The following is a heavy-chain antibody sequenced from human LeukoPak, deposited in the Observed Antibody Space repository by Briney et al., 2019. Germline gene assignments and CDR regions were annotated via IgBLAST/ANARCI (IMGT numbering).Heavy chain of an antibody. CDR2: IYSGGST. J-gene: IGHJ6*02. CDR3: AKDQVGWFGETNSPRYGMDV. D-gene: IGHD3-10*01. Sequence: GGSLRLSCAASGLTVSSNYMSWVRQAPGKGLEWVSVIYSGGSTYYADSVKGRFTISRDNSKNTLYLQMNSLRAEDSAVYYCAKDQVGWFGETNSPRYGMDVWGQGTTVTVSS. CDR1: GLTVSSNY. V-gene: IGHV3-53*05.